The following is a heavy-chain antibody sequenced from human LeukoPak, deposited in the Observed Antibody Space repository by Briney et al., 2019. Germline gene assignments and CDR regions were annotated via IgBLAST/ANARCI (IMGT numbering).Heavy chain of an antibody. J-gene: IGHJ5*02. D-gene: IGHD4-17*01. CDR1: GYTFTSYY. CDR3: ARDLLTVNRGVIWFDP. CDR2: INPIGGST. Sequence: ASVKVSCKASGYTFTSYYMHWVRQAPGQGLEWMGIINPIGGSTSYAQKFQGRVTMTRDMSTGTVYMELSSLRSEDTAVYYCARDLLTVNRGVIWFDPWGQGTLVTVSS. V-gene: IGHV1-46*01.